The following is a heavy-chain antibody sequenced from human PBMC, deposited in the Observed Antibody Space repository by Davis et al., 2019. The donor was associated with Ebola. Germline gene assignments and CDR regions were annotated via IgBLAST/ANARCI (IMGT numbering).Heavy chain of an antibody. CDR1: GFTFDDYA. Sequence: PGGSLRLSCAASGFTFDDYAMHWVRQAPGKGLEWVSGISWNSGSIGYADSVKGRFTISRDNAKNSLYLRMNSLRAEDTALYYCAKGRRVVMYYYDSSPLSAFDIWGQGTMVTVSS. D-gene: IGHD3-22*01. V-gene: IGHV3-9*01. J-gene: IGHJ3*02. CDR2: ISWNSGSI. CDR3: AKGRRVVMYYYDSSPLSAFDI.